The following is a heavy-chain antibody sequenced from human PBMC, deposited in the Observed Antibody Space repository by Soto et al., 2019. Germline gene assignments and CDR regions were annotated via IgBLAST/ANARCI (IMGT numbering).Heavy chain of an antibody. V-gene: IGHV4-31*03. D-gene: IGHD1-1*01. Sequence: SETLSLTCSVSGGSISTVGHYWTWIRQPPGKGLEWIGSIYHTGSTYYSKSLRSRLTMSVDTSKSQFSLKLSSVTAADTAVYYCARATGTLRSRNCDYWGQGSLVTVSS. CDR1: GGSISTVGHY. CDR3: ARATGTLRSRNCDY. CDR2: IYHTGST. J-gene: IGHJ4*02.